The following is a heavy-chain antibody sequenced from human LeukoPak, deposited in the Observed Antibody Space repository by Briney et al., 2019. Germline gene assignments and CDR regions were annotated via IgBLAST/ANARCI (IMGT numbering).Heavy chain of an antibody. CDR2: IIPIFGTA. V-gene: IGHV1-69*13. Sequence: SVKVSCKASGGTFSSYAISWVRQAPGQGLEWMGGIIPIFGTANYAQKFQGRVTITADESTSTAYMELSSLRSEDTAVYYCARDAPWPSTTILQKGGYFDYWGQGTLVTVSS. D-gene: IGHD1-26*01. J-gene: IGHJ4*02. CDR3: ARDAPWPSTTILQKGGYFDY. CDR1: GGTFSSYA.